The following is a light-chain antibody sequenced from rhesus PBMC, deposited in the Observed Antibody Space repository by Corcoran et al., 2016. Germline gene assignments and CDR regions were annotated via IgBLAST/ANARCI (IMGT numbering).Light chain of an antibody. CDR1: QGINNY. CDR2: YAN. J-gene: IGKJ2*01. CDR3: QQGYTTPFN. Sequence: DIQMSQSPPFLSAAVGDRVTITCRASQGINNYVNWYQAKPGKPPKLLIYYANTLASGVSSMCSGSGSGTEYTLSISSLQPEDFATYYCQQGYTTPFNFGQGTKVKFE. V-gene: IGKV1-32*03.